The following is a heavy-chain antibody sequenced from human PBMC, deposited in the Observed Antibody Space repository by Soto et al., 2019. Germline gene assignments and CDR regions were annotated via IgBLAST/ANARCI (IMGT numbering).Heavy chain of an antibody. D-gene: IGHD1-26*01. CDR2: IYYRGNT. J-gene: IGHJ4*02. CDR1: GDSISSGDYY. V-gene: IGHV4-30-4*01. Sequence: QVQLRESGPGLVKPSQTLSLTCTVSGDSISSGDYYWSWIRQPPGKGLEWIGCIYYRGNTYYNPSLMRRFRLSVDTFKIPFTMQLSFVTVAATAVYYFASDFKLYRTPPDPRGYLGLGTLVTVSS. CDR3: ASDFKLYRTPPDPRGY.